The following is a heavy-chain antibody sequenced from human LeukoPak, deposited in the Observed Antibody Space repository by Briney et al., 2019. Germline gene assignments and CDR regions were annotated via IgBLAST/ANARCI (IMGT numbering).Heavy chain of an antibody. D-gene: IGHD3-9*01. V-gene: IGHV3-30*04. CDR2: ISYDGSNK. CDR1: GLTFSSYA. Sequence: GRGLRLSCVASGLTFSSYAMHWVGQARCRGREGVAVISYDGSNKYYADSLKGRFTISSENYKNTLYLQMNSLRAEDTDVYYCARVLSGYPRRDYYYGMDVWGKGTTVTVSS. CDR3: ARVLSGYPRRDYYYGMDV. J-gene: IGHJ6*04.